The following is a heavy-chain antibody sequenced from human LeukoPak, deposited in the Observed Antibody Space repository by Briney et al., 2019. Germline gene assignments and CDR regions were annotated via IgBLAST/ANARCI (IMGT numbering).Heavy chain of an antibody. CDR2: IYYSGST. CDR3: ARGVRYPGFEY. J-gene: IGHJ4*02. Sequence: SETLSLTCTVSGASISDYYWSWIRQPPGKGLEWIGYIYYSGSTNYNPSLKSRVTISVDMSKNQFSLRLTSVTAADTAVYYCARGVRYPGFEYWGQGTLVTVSS. D-gene: IGHD1-26*01. V-gene: IGHV4-59*01. CDR1: GASISDYY.